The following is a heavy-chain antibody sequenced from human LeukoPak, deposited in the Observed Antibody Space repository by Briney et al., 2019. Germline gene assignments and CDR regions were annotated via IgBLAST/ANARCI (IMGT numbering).Heavy chain of an antibody. Sequence: SETLSLTCAVYGGSFSGYYWSWIRQPPGKGLEWIGEINHSGSTNYNPSLKSRVTISVDTSKNQFSLKLSSVTAADTAVYYCARDHYYYDSSGYYRTDAFDIWGQGTMVTVSS. CDR3: ARDHYYYDSSGYYRTDAFDI. CDR1: GGSFSGYY. D-gene: IGHD3-22*01. J-gene: IGHJ3*02. V-gene: IGHV4-34*01. CDR2: INHSGST.